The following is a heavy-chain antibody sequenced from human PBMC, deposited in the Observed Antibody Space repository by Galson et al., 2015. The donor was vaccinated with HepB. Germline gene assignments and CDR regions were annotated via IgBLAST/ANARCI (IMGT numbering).Heavy chain of an antibody. V-gene: IGHV3-72*01. J-gene: IGHJ4*02. CDR1: GFTFSDYF. D-gene: IGHD1-26*01. Sequence: SLRLSCAASGFTFSDYFIDWVRRAPVKGLEWVGRIRNKVRSYTTDYAASVKDRFTISRDDSKNSVYLQMNGLETEDTAVYYCVRDFRWSYDYWGQGTLVTVSS. CDR3: VRDFRWSYDY. CDR2: IRNKVRSYTT.